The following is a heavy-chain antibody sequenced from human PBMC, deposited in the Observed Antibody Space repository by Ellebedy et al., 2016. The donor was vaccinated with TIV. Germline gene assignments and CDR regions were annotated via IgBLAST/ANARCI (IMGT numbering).Heavy chain of an antibody. Sequence: GESLKISCGASGFTFKNAWFNWVRRAPGKGLEWVAHIKTDGSETYYVDSVKGRFTISRENAKNALFLQMDGLRVDDSAVYYCVGFGVFNLWGQGAPVTVSS. V-gene: IGHV3-7*01. CDR2: IKTDGSET. CDR1: GFTFKNAW. J-gene: IGHJ5*02. D-gene: IGHD3-3*01. CDR3: VGFGVFNL.